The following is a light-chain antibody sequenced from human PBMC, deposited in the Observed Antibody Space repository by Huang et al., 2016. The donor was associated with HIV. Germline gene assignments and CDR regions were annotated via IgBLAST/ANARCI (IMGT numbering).Light chain of an antibody. J-gene: IGKJ2*01. CDR2: AAS. CDR3: QQSYNTPRT. V-gene: IGKV1-39*01. Sequence: DIQMTQSPSSLSASVGDGVTFTCRASQRISTNLNWFQQKPGKAPKLLIYAASSLQGGVPSRFSGSGSGTDFTLTISRLQPEDFATYYWQQSYNTPRTFGQGTKLEIK. CDR1: QRISTN.